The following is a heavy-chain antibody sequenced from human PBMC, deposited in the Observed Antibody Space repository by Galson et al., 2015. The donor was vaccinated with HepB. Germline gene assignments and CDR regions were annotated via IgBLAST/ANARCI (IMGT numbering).Heavy chain of an antibody. V-gene: IGHV3-53*01. Sequence: SLRLSCAASGLTVSSNFMSWVRQAPGEGPEWASVIYSDGSTHSADSVKGRFTISRDIFTNTVYLHMNSLRDDDTAVYYCARDNGVGARGFDPWGQGTLVTVSS. D-gene: IGHD2-8*01. CDR3: ARDNGVGARGFDP. J-gene: IGHJ5*02. CDR1: GLTVSSNF. CDR2: IYSDGST.